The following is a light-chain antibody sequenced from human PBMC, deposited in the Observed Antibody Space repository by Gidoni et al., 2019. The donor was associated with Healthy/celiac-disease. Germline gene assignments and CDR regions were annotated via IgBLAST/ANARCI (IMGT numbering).Light chain of an antibody. CDR2: DVS. CDR1: SSDVGGYNY. Sequence: QSALTQPASVPGSPGQSITISCTGTSSDVGGYNYLSWYQQHPGKAPKLMIYDVSNRPSGVSNRFSGSKSGNTASLTISGLQAEDEADYYCSSYTSSSTPYVFGTGTKVTVL. V-gene: IGLV2-14*01. CDR3: SSYTSSSTPYV. J-gene: IGLJ1*01.